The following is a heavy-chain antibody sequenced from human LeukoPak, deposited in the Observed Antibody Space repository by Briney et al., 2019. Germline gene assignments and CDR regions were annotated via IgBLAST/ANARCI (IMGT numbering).Heavy chain of an antibody. CDR3: ARGDDFSGDH. J-gene: IGHJ4*02. V-gene: IGHV3-7*04. D-gene: IGHD1-1*01. CDR1: GFTFSNFW. CDR2: IHLEGNEK. Sequence: PGGSLRLSCAVSGFTFSNFWMSWVRQAPGRGLEWVANIHLEGNEKYHVEFVKGRFTISRDNTKNLLFLQMNGLRVDDTAVYYCARGDDFSGDHWGQGTLVTVSS.